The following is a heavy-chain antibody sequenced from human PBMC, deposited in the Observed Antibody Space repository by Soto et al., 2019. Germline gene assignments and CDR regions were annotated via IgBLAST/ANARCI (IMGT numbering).Heavy chain of an antibody. CDR2: IYYSGST. J-gene: IGHJ6*02. Sequence: PSETLSLTCTVSGGSISSGGYYWSWIRQHPGKGLEWIGYIYYSGSTYYNPSLKSRVTISVDTSKNQFSLKLSSVTAADTAVYYCARKRVFRGVTYGMDVWGQGTTVTVSS. CDR3: ARKRVFRGVTYGMDV. V-gene: IGHV4-31*03. D-gene: IGHD3-10*01. CDR1: GGSISSGGYY.